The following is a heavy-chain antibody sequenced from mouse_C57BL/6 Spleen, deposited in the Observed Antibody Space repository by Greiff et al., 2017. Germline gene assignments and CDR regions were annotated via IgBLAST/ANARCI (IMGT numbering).Heavy chain of an antibody. Sequence: QVQLQQPGAELVKPGASVKLSCKASGYTFTSYWMHWVKQRPGQGLEWIGMIHPNSGSTNYNEKFKGKATLTADKSSSTAYMQLSSLTSEDSAVYFCARSDGNYPFYWGQGTLVTVSA. D-gene: IGHD2-1*01. CDR1: GYTFTSYW. CDR3: ARSDGNYPFY. V-gene: IGHV1-64*01. CDR2: IHPNSGST. J-gene: IGHJ3*01.